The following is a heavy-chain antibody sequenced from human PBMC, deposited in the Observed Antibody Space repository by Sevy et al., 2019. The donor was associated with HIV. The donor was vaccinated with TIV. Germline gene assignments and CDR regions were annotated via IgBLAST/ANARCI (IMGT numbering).Heavy chain of an antibody. CDR2: LSFGCGRI. CDR1: GFTFSKYS. CDR3: AREGCSKPHDY. D-gene: IGHD2-2*01. J-gene: IGHJ4*02. Sequence: GGSLRLSCVASGFTFSKYSMSWVRQTPGKGLEWVSTLSFGCGRINYADSVKGRFTMSRDDSRNTFYLQMDSLRAEDMAIYYCAREGCSKPHDYWGQGTLVTVSS. V-gene: IGHV3-23*01.